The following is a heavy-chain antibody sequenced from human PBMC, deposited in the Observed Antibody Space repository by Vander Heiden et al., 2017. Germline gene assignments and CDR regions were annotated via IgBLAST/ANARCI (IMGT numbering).Heavy chain of an antibody. CDR3: ARAAYYYDSSGYYNFDY. V-gene: IGHV3-30-3*01. D-gene: IGHD3-22*01. Sequence: QVQLVESGGGVVQPGWSLRLSCAASGFTFSSYAMHWVRQAPGKGLEWVAVISYDGSNKYYADSVKGRFTISRDNSKNTLYLQMNSLRAEDTAVYYCARAAYYYDSSGYYNFDYWCQGPLVTVSS. CDR1: GFTFSSYA. CDR2: ISYDGSNK. J-gene: IGHJ4*02.